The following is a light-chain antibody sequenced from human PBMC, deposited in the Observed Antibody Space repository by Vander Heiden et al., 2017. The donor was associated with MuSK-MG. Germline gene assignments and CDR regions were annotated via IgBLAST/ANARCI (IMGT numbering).Light chain of an antibody. CDR3: SSDTTSSNLV. CDR2: DVN. J-gene: IGLJ1*01. Sequence: SALTQPASVSGSPGPSIAISCTGTSSDVGGYNYVSWYQQHPDKAPKLMIYDVNKRTSGVSDRFSGSKSGNTASLTIAGRKEEDEAEYYCSSDTTSSNLVFGTGTTVTVL. V-gene: IGLV2-14*01. CDR1: SSDVGGYNY.